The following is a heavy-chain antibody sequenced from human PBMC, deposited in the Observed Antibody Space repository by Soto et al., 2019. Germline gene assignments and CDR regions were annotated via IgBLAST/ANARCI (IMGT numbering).Heavy chain of an antibody. CDR2: IKSKTDGGTT. CDR3: ATSYSSAWPFDS. CDR1: GFTFSNAW. J-gene: IGHJ4*02. V-gene: IGHV3-15*07. D-gene: IGHD6-19*01. Sequence: GGSLRLSCAASGFTFSNAWMNWVRQAPGKGLEWVGRIKSKTDGGTTDYAAPVKGRFTISRDDSKNTLYLQMNSLKTEDTAVYYCATSYSSAWPFDSWGQGTLVTVSS.